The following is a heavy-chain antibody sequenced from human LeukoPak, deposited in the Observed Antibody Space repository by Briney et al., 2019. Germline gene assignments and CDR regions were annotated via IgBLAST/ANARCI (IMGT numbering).Heavy chain of an antibody. CDR3: ARDDSGPAY. D-gene: IGHD6-19*01. J-gene: IGHJ4*02. Sequence: GGFLRLSCEASGFTLSDYWMTWVRQAPGKGLEWVANINQDGSQKYYMDSVKGRFTISRDNSKNSLYLHMSSLTPEDTGLYYCARDDSGPAYWGQGTLVTVSS. V-gene: IGHV3-7*01. CDR1: GFTLSDYW. CDR2: INQDGSQK.